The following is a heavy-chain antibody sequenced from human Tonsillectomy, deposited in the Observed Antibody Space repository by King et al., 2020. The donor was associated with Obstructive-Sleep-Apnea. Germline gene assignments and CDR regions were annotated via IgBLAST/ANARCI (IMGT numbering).Heavy chain of an antibody. D-gene: IGHD3-10*01. Sequence: QVQLQESGPGLVKPSQTLSLTCTVSGGSISSGDYYWSWIRQPPGKGLEWIGYIYYSGSTYYNPSLKSRVTISVDKSKNQCSLKLSSVTAADTAVYYCARSTPVYYYGSGSYQYYFDYWGQGTLVTVSS. V-gene: IGHV4-30-4*01. J-gene: IGHJ4*02. CDR3: ARSTPVYYYGSGSYQYYFDY. CDR2: IYYSGST. CDR1: GGSISSGDYY.